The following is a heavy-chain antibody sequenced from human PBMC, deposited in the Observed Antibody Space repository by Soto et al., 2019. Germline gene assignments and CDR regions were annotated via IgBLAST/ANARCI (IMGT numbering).Heavy chain of an antibody. J-gene: IGHJ4*02. CDR2: ISFDGRNK. Sequence: GGSLRLSSAASGFTFSNYDMHWLRQAPGQGLEWVAVISFDGRNKYYADSVKGRFTISRDNPRNTLYLQMYSLRGDDTAVYYCVKERLEQYQVLAFFDYWGQGTLVTVSS. V-gene: IGHV3-30*18. D-gene: IGHD2-2*01. CDR3: VKERLEQYQVLAFFDY. CDR1: GFTFSNYD.